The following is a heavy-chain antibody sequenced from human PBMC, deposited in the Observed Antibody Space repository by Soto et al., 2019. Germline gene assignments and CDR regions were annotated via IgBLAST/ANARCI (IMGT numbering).Heavy chain of an antibody. CDR3: ARQGITMLRGVILNWFDP. Sequence: SETLSLTCTVSGGSISSYYWSWIRQPPGKGLEWIGYIYYSGSTNYNPSLKSRVTISVDTSKNQFSLKLSSVTAADTAVYYCARQGITMLRGVILNWFDPWGQGTLVTVSS. J-gene: IGHJ5*02. CDR2: IYYSGST. CDR1: GGSISSYY. V-gene: IGHV4-59*08. D-gene: IGHD3-10*01.